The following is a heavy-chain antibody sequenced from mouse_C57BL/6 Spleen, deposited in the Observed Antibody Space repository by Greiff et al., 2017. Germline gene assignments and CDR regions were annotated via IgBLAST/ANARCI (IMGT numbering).Heavy chain of an antibody. CDR1: GFTFSNYW. CDR3: TGENYYGSSFLYFDY. V-gene: IGHV6-3*01. CDR2: IRVKSDNYAT. D-gene: IGHD1-1*01. J-gene: IGHJ2*01. Sequence: EVKVEESGGGLVQPGGSMKLSCVASGFTFSNYWMNWVRQSPEKGLEWVAQIRVKSDNYATHYAESVKGRFTISRDDSKSSVYLQMNNLRADDTGIYSYTGENYYGSSFLYFDYWGQGTTLTVSS.